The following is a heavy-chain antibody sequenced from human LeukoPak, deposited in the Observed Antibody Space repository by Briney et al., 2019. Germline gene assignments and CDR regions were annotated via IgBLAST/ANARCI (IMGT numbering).Heavy chain of an antibody. CDR2: ISGSGGSI. J-gene: IGHJ4*02. V-gene: IGHV3-23*01. D-gene: IGHD2-15*01. Sequence: GGSLRLSCVASGFTFSNHAMNWVRQAPGQGLEWVSDISGSGGSIDYADSVKGRFTISRDNSKNTLYLQMNSLRAEDTAVYYCARAHCSGGSCYSNYFDYWGQGTLVTVSS. CDR3: ARAHCSGGSCYSNYFDY. CDR1: GFTFSNHA.